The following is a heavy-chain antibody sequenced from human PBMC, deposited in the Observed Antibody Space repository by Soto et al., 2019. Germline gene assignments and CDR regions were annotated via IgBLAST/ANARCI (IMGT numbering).Heavy chain of an antibody. Sequence: GSLRLSCTASGFTYSSYGMHWVRQAPGKGLEWVAVISYDGSNKYYADSVKGRFTISRDNSKNTLHLQMNSLRAEDTALYYCAKDATHGYSHGYYFDYWGQGTLVTVSS. D-gene: IGHD5-18*01. CDR1: GFTYSSYG. V-gene: IGHV3-30*18. J-gene: IGHJ4*02. CDR3: AKDATHGYSHGYYFDY. CDR2: ISYDGSNK.